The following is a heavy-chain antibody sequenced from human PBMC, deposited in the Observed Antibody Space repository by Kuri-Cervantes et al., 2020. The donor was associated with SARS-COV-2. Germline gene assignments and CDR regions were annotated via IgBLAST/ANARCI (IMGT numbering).Heavy chain of an antibody. CDR2: IYTSGTA. Sequence: GSLRLSCTVSGGSISNDYWSWIRQPAGKRLEWIGRIYTSGTANYNPSLRTRVTMSIDTSKNQFSLRLSSVTAADTAVYYCARVNIELVLPTPQVYFYMNVWGKGTTFTVSS. CDR1: GGSISNDY. CDR3: ARVNIELVLPTPQVYFYMNV. V-gene: IGHV4-4*07. J-gene: IGHJ6*03. D-gene: IGHD2/OR15-2a*01.